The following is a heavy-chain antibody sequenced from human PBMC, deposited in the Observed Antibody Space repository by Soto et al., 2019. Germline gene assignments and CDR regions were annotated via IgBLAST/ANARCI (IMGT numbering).Heavy chain of an antibody. V-gene: IGHV1-46*03. D-gene: IGHD3-9*01. CDR3: ARVGILRYFDWSGYFDY. Sequence: QVQLVQSGAEVKKPGASVKVSCKASGYTFTSYYMHWVRQAPGQGLEWMGIINPSGGSTSYAQKFQGSVTMTRDTSTSTVYMELSSLRSEDTAVYYCARVGILRYFDWSGYFDYWGQGTLVTVSS. CDR1: GYTFTSYY. J-gene: IGHJ4*02. CDR2: INPSGGST.